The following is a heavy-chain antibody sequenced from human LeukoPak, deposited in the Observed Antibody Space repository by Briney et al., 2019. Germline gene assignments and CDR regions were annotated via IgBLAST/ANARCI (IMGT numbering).Heavy chain of an antibody. V-gene: IGHV3-30*02. CDR1: GFTFSSYG. D-gene: IGHD2-2*03. CDR3: AKGGRLGYCSSSSCPGLDY. CDR2: IWYDGTKE. J-gene: IGHJ4*02. Sequence: GSLRLSCAASGFTFSSYGMHWVRQAPGMGLEWVAFIWYDGTKENYADPVKGRFTISRDNSKNTLYLRMNSLRAEDTAVYYCAKGGRLGYCSSSSCPGLDYWGQGTLVTVSS.